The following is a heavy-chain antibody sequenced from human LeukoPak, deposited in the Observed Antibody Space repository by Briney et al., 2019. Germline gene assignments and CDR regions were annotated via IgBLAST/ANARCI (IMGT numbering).Heavy chain of an antibody. J-gene: IGHJ4*02. V-gene: IGHV3-7*03. CDR2: IKQDGSEK. CDR3: ARRSGIAVAGAFDY. D-gene: IGHD6-19*01. CDR1: GFTFSSYW. Sequence: GGSLRLSCAASGFTFSSYWMSWVRQAPGKGLEWVANIKQDGSEKYYVDSVRGRFTISRDNAKNSLYLQMNSLRAEDTAVYYCARRSGIAVAGAFDYWGQGTLVTVSS.